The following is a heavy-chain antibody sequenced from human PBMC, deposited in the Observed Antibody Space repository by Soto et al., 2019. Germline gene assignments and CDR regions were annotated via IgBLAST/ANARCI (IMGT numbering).Heavy chain of an antibody. CDR2: TSHDGSDK. CDR3: ARNLGVGYVFWSGYPPPVGMDV. CDR1: GFTFSSYS. Sequence: PGESLKISCAASGFTFSSYSMHWVRQAPGKGLEWVAVTSHDGSDKYYADSVKGRFTISRDKSKRTLYLQMNSLRAEDTAVYYCARNLGVGYVFWSGYPPPVGMDVWGQATTVTVSS. J-gene: IGHJ6*02. D-gene: IGHD3-3*01. V-gene: IGHV3-30-3*01.